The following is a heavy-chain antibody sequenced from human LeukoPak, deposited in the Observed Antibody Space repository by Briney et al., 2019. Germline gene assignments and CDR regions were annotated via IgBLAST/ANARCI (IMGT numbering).Heavy chain of an antibody. CDR1: GFTFSSYG. CDR3: AKIGYYYDSSGFDY. CDR2: ISYDGSNK. V-gene: IGHV3-30*18. J-gene: IGHJ4*02. D-gene: IGHD3-22*01. Sequence: PGRSLRLSCAASGFTFSSYGMHWVRRAPGKGLEWVAVISYDGSNKYYADSVKGRFTISRDNSKNTLYLQMNSLRAEDTAVYYCAKIGYYYDSSGFDYWGQGTLVTVSS.